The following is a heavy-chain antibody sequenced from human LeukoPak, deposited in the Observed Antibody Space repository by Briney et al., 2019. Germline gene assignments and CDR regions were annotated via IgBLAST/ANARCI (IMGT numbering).Heavy chain of an antibody. CDR1: GYTFTGYY. D-gene: IGHD6-19*01. V-gene: IGHV1-2*02. J-gene: IGHJ4*02. CDR3: ARGGVYSSGWLTPSDY. CDR2: INPNSGGT. Sequence: GASVKVSCKASGYTFTGYYMHWVRQAPGQGLEWMGWINPNSGGTNYAQKFQGRVTMTRDTSISTAYMELSRLRSDDTAVYYCARGGVYSSGWLTPSDYWGQGTLVTVSS.